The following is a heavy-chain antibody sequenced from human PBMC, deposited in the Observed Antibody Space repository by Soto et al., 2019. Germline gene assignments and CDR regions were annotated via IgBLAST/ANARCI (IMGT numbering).Heavy chain of an antibody. CDR2: IYYSGST. D-gene: IGHD1-26*01. J-gene: IGHJ5*02. CDR1: GGSISSCGYY. V-gene: IGHV4-31*03. CDR3: ACSGSYWDGWFDP. Sequence: PSETLSLTCTVSGGSISSCGYYWSWIRQHPGKGLEWIGYIYYSGSTYYNPSLKSRVTISVDTSKNQFSLKLSSVTAADTAVYYCACSGSYWDGWFDPWGQGTLVTVSS.